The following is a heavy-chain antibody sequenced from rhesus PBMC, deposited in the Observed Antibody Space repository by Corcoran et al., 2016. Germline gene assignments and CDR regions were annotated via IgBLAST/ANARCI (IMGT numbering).Heavy chain of an antibody. D-gene: IGHD1-44*02. CDR3: ARDGYSGSRFDY. CDR1: GGSISDSYY. J-gene: IGHJ4*01. CDR2: IYGSGGNT. Sequence: QVQLQESGPGLVKPSETLSLTCAVSGGSISDSYYCSWIRQPPGKGLEWIGYIYGSGGNTYYNPSLKSRVTISTAASKNQFSLKLGSVTAADPAVYYCARDGYSGSRFDYWGQGVLVTVSS. V-gene: IGHV4-106*01.